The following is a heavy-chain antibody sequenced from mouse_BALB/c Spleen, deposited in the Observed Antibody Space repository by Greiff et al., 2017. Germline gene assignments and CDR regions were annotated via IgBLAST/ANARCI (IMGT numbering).Heavy chain of an antibody. CDR2: IDTSDSYT. J-gene: IGHJ4*01. CDR3: ARSEAMDY. CDR1: GYTFTDYW. Sequence: QVQLQQPGAELVMPGASVKMSCKASGYTFTDYWMHWVKQRPGQGLEWIGAIDTSDSYTSYNQKFKGKATLTVDESSSTAYMQLSSLTSEDSAVYYCARSEAMDYWGQGTSVTVSS. V-gene: IGHV1-69*01.